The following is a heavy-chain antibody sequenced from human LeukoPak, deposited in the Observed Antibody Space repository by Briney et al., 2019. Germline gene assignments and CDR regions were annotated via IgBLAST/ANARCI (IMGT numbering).Heavy chain of an antibody. CDR1: GFTFSSYR. V-gene: IGHV3-21*01. CDR3: ARDDPSMIAALHY. Sequence: GSLRLSCAASGFTFSSYRMNWVRQAPGKGLEWVSSISGTSTDIYYADSVKGRFTTSRGNAKNSVYLQMNSLRAEDTAVYYCARDDPSMIAALHYWGQGTLVTVSS. D-gene: IGHD6-6*01. J-gene: IGHJ4*02. CDR2: ISGTSTDI.